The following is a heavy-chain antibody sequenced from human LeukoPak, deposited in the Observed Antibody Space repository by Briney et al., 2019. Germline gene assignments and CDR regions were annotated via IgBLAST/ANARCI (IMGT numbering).Heavy chain of an antibody. D-gene: IGHD3-22*01. CDR2: IKQDGSEK. CDR1: GFTFSSYW. Sequence: GGSLRLSCAASGFTFSSYWMSWVRQAPGKGLEWVANIKQDGSEKYYVDSVKGRFTISRDNAKNSLYLQMNSLRAEDTAVYYCARVATMIVVVPPDYWGQGTLVTVSS. V-gene: IGHV3-7*01. J-gene: IGHJ4*02. CDR3: ARVATMIVVVPPDY.